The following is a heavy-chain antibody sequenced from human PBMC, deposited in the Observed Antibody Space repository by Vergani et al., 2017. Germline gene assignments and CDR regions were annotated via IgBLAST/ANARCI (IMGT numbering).Heavy chain of an antibody. Sequence: QVQLVESGGGLVKPGGSLRLSCAASGFSFSDHYMTWIRQAPGKGLEWVSYISNRGNTIEYADSVKGRFSISRDNAKSSLFLQMDSLRAEDTAVYYCARDHRDYNNYPGIFDIWGQGSMVTVSS. CDR3: ARDHRDYNNYPGIFDI. V-gene: IGHV3-11*01. CDR1: GFSFSDHY. J-gene: IGHJ3*02. CDR2: ISNRGNTI. D-gene: IGHD5-24*01.